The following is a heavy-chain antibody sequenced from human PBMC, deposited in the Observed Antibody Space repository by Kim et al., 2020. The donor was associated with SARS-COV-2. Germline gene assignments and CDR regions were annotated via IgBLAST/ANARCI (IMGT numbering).Heavy chain of an antibody. J-gene: IGHJ4*02. CDR2: TAADGGDI. D-gene: IGHD3-22*01. V-gene: IGHV3-30*03. Sequence: GSLRLSCVASGFTFGTYAMHWVRQAPGKGLEWVAVTAADGGDIHYGDSVRGRFTIFRDNSRRTVNLQMNTLRAEDTAIYYCARAAAYDRSGYYYYLDYWGQGTLVSVSS. CDR1: GFTFGTYA. CDR3: ARAAAYDRSGYYYYLDY.